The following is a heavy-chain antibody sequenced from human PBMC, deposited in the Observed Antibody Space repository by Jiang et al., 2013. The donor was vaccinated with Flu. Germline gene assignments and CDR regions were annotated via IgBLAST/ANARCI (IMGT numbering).Heavy chain of an antibody. CDR3: ARSKNKVAAAGKVNLDY. V-gene: IGHV1-69*01. CDR2: IIPIFGTA. J-gene: IGHJ4*02. D-gene: IGHD6-13*01. CDR1: GGTFSSYA. Sequence: GAEVKKPGSSVKVSCKASGGTFSSYAISWVRQAPGQGLEWMGGIIPIFGTANYAQKFQGRVTITADESTSTAYMELSSLRSEDTAVYYCARSKNKVAAAGKVNLDYWGQGTLVTVSS.